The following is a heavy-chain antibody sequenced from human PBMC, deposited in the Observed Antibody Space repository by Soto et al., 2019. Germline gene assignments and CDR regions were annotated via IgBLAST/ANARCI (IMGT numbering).Heavy chain of an antibody. J-gene: IGHJ6*02. CDR1: GFTFSRSW. Sequence: GGSLRLSCVASGFTFSRSWMHWVRQAPGKGLVWVSRIKSDGSSAFYADSVKGRFTISRDNAKDTLYLQMNSLRAEDTAVYYCARDPAVLRFLEWLLKAHGGMDVWGQGTTVTVSS. V-gene: IGHV3-74*01. CDR2: IKSDGSSA. D-gene: IGHD3-3*01. CDR3: ARDPAVLRFLEWLLKAHGGMDV.